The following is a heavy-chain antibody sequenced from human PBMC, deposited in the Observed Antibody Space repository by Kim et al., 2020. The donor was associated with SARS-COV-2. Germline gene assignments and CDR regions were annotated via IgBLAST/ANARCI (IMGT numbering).Heavy chain of an antibody. V-gene: IGHV3-23*01. Sequence: GGSLRLSCAASGFTFSSYAMSWVRQAPGKGLEWVSAISGSGGSTYYADSVKGRFTISRDNSKNTLYLQMNSLRAEDTAVYYCAKVVEYSYGKEDYFDYWGQGTLVTVSS. CDR3: AKVVEYSYGKEDYFDY. J-gene: IGHJ4*02. D-gene: IGHD5-18*01. CDR2: ISGSGGST. CDR1: GFTFSSYA.